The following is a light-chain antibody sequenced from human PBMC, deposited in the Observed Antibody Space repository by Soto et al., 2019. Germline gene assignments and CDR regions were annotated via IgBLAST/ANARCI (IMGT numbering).Light chain of an antibody. J-gene: IGKJ1*01. CDR3: HQYGSSPWT. CDR1: QSVSSSY. CDR2: GAS. Sequence: EIVLTQSPGTLSLSPGERATLSCRASQSVSSSYLAWYQQKPGQAPRLLIYGASSRATGIPDRFSGSGSGTDLTITISRLEPEDCEVYYCHQYGSSPWTFGQGTKVDIK. V-gene: IGKV3-20*01.